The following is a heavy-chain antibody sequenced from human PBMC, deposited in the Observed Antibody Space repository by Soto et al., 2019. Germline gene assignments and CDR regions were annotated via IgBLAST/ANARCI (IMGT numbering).Heavy chain of an antibody. Sequence: GESLKISSKGSGYSFTSYWIGWVRQMPGKGLEWMGIIYPGDSDTRYSPSFQGQVTISADKSISTAYLQWSSLKASDTAMYYCASQGIAAAGTDYYGMDVWGQGTTVTVSS. V-gene: IGHV5-51*01. CDR1: GYSFTSYW. D-gene: IGHD6-13*01. CDR3: ASQGIAAAGTDYYGMDV. CDR2: IYPGDSDT. J-gene: IGHJ6*02.